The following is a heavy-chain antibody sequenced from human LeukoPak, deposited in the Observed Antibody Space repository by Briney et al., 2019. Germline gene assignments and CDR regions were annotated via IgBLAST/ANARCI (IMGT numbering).Heavy chain of an antibody. Sequence: SETLSLTCTVSGGSISSGDYYWSWVRQHPGKGLECIGYIYYSGSTYYNPSLKSRVTISVDTSKNQFSLKLSSVTAADTAVYYCARLYTRFRAFDIWGQGTMVTVSS. J-gene: IGHJ3*02. D-gene: IGHD1-14*01. CDR1: GGSISSGDYY. CDR2: IYYSGST. V-gene: IGHV4-31*03. CDR3: ARLYTRFRAFDI.